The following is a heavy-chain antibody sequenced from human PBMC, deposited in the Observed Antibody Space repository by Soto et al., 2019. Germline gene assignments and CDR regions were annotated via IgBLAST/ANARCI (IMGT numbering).Heavy chain of an antibody. Sequence: PGGSLRLSCAASGFTFSSYWMHWVRQVPGKRLMWVSHITSDGRRTTYADSVKGRFTISRDNTKNTLYLQMNSLRAEDTAVYYCAKTHGYSSSWYLNWFDPWGQGTLVTVSS. CDR2: ITSDGRRT. CDR3: AKTHGYSSSWYLNWFDP. V-gene: IGHV3-74*01. J-gene: IGHJ5*02. D-gene: IGHD6-13*01. CDR1: GFTFSSYW.